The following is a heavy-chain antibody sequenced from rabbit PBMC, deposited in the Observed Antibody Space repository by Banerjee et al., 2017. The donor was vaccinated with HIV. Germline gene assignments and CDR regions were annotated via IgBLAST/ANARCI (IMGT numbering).Heavy chain of an antibody. D-gene: IGHD4-1*01. J-gene: IGHJ4*01. Sequence: QSLEESGGDLVKPGASLTLTCTASGFTISSSWWICWVRQAPGKGLEWIACIWTSSGIYYASWAKGRFTISKTSSTTVALQMTSLTAADTATYFCARDLAGVIGWNFSLWGQGTLVTVS. CDR2: IWTSSGI. CDR1: GFTISSSWW. V-gene: IGHV1S40*01. CDR3: ARDLAGVIGWNFSL.